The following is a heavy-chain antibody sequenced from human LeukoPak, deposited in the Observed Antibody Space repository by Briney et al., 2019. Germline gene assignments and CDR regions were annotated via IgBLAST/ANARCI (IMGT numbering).Heavy chain of an antibody. J-gene: IGHJ6*03. CDR3: ARVPLGGTTVTYYYYYYMDV. CDR1: GGTFSSYA. V-gene: IGHV1-69*06. D-gene: IGHD4-17*01. Sequence: GASVKVSCKASGGTFSSYAISWVRQAPGQGLEWMGGIIPIFGTANYAQKFQGRVTITADKSTSTAYMELSSLRSEDMAVYYCARVPLGGTTVTYYYYYYMDVWGKGTTVTVSS. CDR2: IIPIFGTA.